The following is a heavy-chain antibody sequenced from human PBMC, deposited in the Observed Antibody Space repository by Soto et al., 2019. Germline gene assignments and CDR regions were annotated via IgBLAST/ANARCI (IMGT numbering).Heavy chain of an antibody. V-gene: IGHV4-59*01. D-gene: IGHD3-16*01. J-gene: IGHJ4*02. CDR1: GGSISGFY. Sequence: NPSETLSLTCTVSGGSISGFYWTWLRQPPGKGLEWIGYVHYAGSPTYNPSLKSRLNISVDTSENQFSLKLASVTPADTAVYYCARRIYGVSDYWGQGTLVTVSS. CDR3: ARRIYGVSDY. CDR2: VHYAGSP.